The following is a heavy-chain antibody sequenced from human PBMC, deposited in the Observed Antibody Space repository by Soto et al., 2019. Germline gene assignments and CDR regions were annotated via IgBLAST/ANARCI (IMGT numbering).Heavy chain of an antibody. Sequence: PGGSLRLSCAASGFTFGNAWMNWVRQAPGKGLEWVGRIKSKTDGGTTDYAAPVKGRFTISRDDSKNTLYLQMNSLKTEDTAVYYCTTTYYDFWSGYYPDAFDIWGQGTMVTVSS. D-gene: IGHD3-3*01. CDR2: IKSKTDGGTT. CDR3: TTTYYDFWSGYYPDAFDI. V-gene: IGHV3-15*07. J-gene: IGHJ3*02. CDR1: GFTFGNAW.